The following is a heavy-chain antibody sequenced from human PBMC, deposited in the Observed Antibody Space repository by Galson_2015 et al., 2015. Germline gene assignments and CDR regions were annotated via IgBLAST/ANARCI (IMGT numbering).Heavy chain of an antibody. CDR3: ARVYYYGSGSYPYYFDY. CDR1: GFTFSSYA. D-gene: IGHD3-10*01. Sequence: SLRLSCAASGFTFSSYAMHWVRQAPGKGLEWVAVISYDGSNKYYADSVKGRFTISRDNSKNTLYLQMNSLRAEDTAVYYCARVYYYGSGSYPYYFDYWGQGTLVTVSS. CDR2: ISYDGSNK. J-gene: IGHJ4*02. V-gene: IGHV3-30-3*01.